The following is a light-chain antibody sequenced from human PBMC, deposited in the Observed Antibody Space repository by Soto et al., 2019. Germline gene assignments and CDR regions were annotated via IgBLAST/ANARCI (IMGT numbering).Light chain of an antibody. Sequence: QSVLTQPPSASGSPGQSVTISCTGTSSDVGGYNYVSWYQQHPDKAPKLMIYEVSKRPSGVPDRFSGSKSGNTASLTVSGLQAEDEADYYCASYASGNNFVVFGGGTKLTVL. V-gene: IGLV2-8*01. CDR1: SSDVGGYNY. J-gene: IGLJ2*01. CDR2: EVS. CDR3: ASYASGNNFVV.